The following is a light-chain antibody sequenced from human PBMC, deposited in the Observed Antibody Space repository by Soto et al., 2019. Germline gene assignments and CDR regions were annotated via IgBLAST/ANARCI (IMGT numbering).Light chain of an antibody. CDR3: QQRSNWPST. CDR2: DAS. V-gene: IGKV3-11*01. CDR1: QSVSNY. Sequence: EIVLTQSPATLSLSPWERATLSCRASQSVSNYLAWYQQKPGQAPRLLMYDASNRAAGIPARFSGSGSGTDFTLTISSLEPEDFAVYYCQQRSNWPSTFGGGTKVEIK. J-gene: IGKJ4*01.